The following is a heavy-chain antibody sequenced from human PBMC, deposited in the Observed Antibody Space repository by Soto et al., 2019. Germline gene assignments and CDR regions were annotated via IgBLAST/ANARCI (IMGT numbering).Heavy chain of an antibody. Sequence: VQLVDSGGGLLQPGGSLRLSCVASGFTFRSFSLNWVRQAPGKGLEWVSYISGTDTAYYADSVKGRFTLSRDSAKNSVYLHMTSVREEDTAVYYCARGPAATAFYFDYWGQGTPVTVSS. CDR1: GFTFRSFS. CDR2: ISGTDTA. V-gene: IGHV3-48*02. CDR3: ARGPAATAFYFDY. D-gene: IGHD6-25*01. J-gene: IGHJ4*02.